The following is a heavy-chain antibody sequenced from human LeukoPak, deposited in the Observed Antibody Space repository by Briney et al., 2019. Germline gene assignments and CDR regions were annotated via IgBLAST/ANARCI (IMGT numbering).Heavy chain of an antibody. Sequence: GGSLRLSCAASGLTLSDYAMSWVRQAPGKGLEWVSAIGGSGGTTYYADSVKGRFTISRDISKNTLYLQMNSLGAEDTAVYYCAKAIAASWYSFDFWGQGTLVTVSS. CDR2: IGGSGGTT. V-gene: IGHV3-23*01. CDR3: AKAIAASWYSFDF. CDR1: GLTLSDYA. D-gene: IGHD2-2*02. J-gene: IGHJ4*02.